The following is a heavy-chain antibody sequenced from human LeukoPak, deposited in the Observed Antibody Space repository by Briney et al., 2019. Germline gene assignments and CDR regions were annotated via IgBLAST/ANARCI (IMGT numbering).Heavy chain of an antibody. CDR3: ARVYSYGYYFDY. CDR1: GYSISSGYY. V-gene: IGHV4-38-2*02. Sequence: SETLSLTCTVSGYSISSGYYWGWIRQPPGKGLEWIGSIYRSGSTYYNPSLKSRVTISVDTSKNQFSLKLSSVTAADTAVYYCARVYSYGYYFDYWGQGTLVTVSS. J-gene: IGHJ4*02. CDR2: IYRSGST. D-gene: IGHD5-18*01.